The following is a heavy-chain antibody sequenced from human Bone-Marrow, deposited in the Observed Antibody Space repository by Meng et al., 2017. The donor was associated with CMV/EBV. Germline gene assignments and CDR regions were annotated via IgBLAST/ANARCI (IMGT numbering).Heavy chain of an antibody. CDR1: GYTFTGYY. Sequence: ASVKVSCKASGYTFTGYYMHWVRQAPGQGLEWMGWINPNSGGTNYAQKFQGRVTMTRGTSISTAYMELSRLRSDDTAVYYCARVWGIAVAGTGYWGQGTLVTVSS. V-gene: IGHV1-2*02. CDR3: ARVWGIAVAGTGY. J-gene: IGHJ4*02. CDR2: INPNSGGT. D-gene: IGHD6-19*01.